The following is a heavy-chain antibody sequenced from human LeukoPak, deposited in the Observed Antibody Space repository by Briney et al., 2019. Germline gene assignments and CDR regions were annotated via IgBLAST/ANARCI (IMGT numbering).Heavy chain of an antibody. D-gene: IGHD2-2*01. CDR3: ASMVPAAPSYFDY. V-gene: IGHV3-21*01. CDR1: GFTFSSYS. Sequence: GGSLRLSCAASGFTFSSYSMNWVRQAPGKGLEWVSSISSSSSYIYYADSVKGRFTISRDNAKNSLYLQMNSLRAEDTAVYYCASMVPAAPSYFDYWGQGTLVTVSS. CDR2: ISSSSSYI. J-gene: IGHJ4*02.